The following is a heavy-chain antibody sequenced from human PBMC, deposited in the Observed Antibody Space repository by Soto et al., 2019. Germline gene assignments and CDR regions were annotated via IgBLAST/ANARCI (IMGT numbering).Heavy chain of an antibody. CDR1: GFTLSSYV. CDR2: ISYAGNDN. Sequence: QVQLVESGGGVVQPGRSLRLSCAASGFTLSSYVMHWVRQAPGKGLEWVARISYAGNDNYYADSEKGRFTISRDNSKKTLYLQMTSLRADDTAVYYCARDRQQWLEPAGGALPFWGQGTMVIVSS. CDR3: ARDRQQWLEPAGGALPF. V-gene: IGHV3-30-3*01. D-gene: IGHD6-19*01. J-gene: IGHJ3*01.